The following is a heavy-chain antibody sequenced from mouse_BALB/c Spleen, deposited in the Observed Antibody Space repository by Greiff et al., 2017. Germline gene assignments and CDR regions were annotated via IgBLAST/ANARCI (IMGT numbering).Heavy chain of an antibody. CDR3: ARDRYDDAMDY. V-gene: IGHV5-17*02. CDR2: ISSGSSTI. CDR1: GFTFSSFG. J-gene: IGHJ4*01. D-gene: IGHD2-14*01. Sequence: DVKLVESGGGLVQPGGSRKLSCAASGFTFSSFGMHWVRQAPEKGLEWVAYISSGSSTIYYADTVKGRFTISRDNPKNTLYLQMTSLRSEDTAMYYCARDRYDDAMDYWGQGTSVTVSS.